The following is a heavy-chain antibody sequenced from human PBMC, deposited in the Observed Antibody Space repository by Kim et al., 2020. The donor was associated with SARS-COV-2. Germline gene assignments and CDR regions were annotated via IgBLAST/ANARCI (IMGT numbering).Heavy chain of an antibody. D-gene: IGHD3-9*01. V-gene: IGHV3-48*03. CDR2: ISSSGSTI. J-gene: IGHJ4*02. CDR1: GFTFSSYE. CDR3: ARGLSFDWLSPFDY. Sequence: GGSLRLSCAASGFTFSSYEMNWVRQAPGKGLEWVSYISSSGSTIYYADSVKGRFTISRDNAKNSLYLQMNSLRAEDTAVYYCARGLSFDWLSPFDYWGQGTLVTVSS.